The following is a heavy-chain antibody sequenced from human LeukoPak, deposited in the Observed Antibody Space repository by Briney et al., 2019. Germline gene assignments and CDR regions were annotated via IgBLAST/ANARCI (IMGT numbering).Heavy chain of an antibody. V-gene: IGHV3-7*04. J-gene: IGHJ4*02. CDR3: ARVWSSGYRGYFDY. CDR2: IKQDGSEK. D-gene: IGHD3-22*01. CDR1: GFTFSSYW. Sequence: GGSLRLSCAASGFTFSSYWMSWVRQAPGKGLEWVANIKQDGSEKYYVDSVKGRFTISRDNAKNSLYLQMNSLRAEDTAVYYCARVWSSGYRGYFDYWGQGTLVTVSS.